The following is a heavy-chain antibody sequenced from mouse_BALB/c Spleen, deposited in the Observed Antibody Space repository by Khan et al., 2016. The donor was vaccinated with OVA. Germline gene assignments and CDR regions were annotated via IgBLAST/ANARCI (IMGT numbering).Heavy chain of an antibody. J-gene: IGHJ3*01. Sequence: VQLQQSGPELMKPGDSVKISCKASGYSFTSYYIHWMIQSHGNSHEWIGFIDTFSGGSNYNQKFKAKATLTVDKSSSSVSLHLSNLTSEDSAVYDWTNHCCVAWFTYGGQGTLVTVSA. CDR3: TNHCCVAWFTY. V-gene: IGHV1-31*01. CDR1: GYSFTSYY. CDR2: IDTFSGGS.